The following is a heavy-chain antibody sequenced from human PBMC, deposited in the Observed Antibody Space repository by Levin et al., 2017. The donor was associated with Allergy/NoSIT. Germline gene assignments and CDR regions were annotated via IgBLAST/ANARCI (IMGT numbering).Heavy chain of an antibody. D-gene: IGHD3-9*01. J-gene: IGHJ4*02. CDR3: ARVVDYDILTGYYAPYYFDY. CDR1: GGSISSGDHY. CDR2: IYYSGTT. V-gene: IGHV4-30-4*01. Sequence: LRLSCTVSGGSISSGDHYWSWIRQPPGKGLEWIGYIYYSGTTYYNPSLKGRLSMAIDTTRNQFSLRLNSVTAAATAVYYCARVVDYDILTGYYAPYYFDYWGQGTLVTVSS.